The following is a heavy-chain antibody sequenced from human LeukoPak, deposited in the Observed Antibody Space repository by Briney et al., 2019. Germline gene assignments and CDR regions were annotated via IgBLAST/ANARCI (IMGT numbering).Heavy chain of an antibody. D-gene: IGHD3-22*01. J-gene: IGHJ3*02. V-gene: IGHV1-18*04. Sequence: ASVKVSCKASGYTFTGYYMHWVRQAPGRGLEWMGWISAYNGNTNYAQKLQGRVTMTTDTSTSTAYMELRSLRSDDTAVYYCARDDSSGYRAFDIWGQGTMVTVSS. CDR2: ISAYNGNT. CDR1: GYTFTGYY. CDR3: ARDDSSGYRAFDI.